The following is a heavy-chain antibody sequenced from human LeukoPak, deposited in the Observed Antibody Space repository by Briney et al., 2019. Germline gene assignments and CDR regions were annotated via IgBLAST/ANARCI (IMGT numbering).Heavy chain of an antibody. CDR2: MNPNSGNT. V-gene: IGHV1-8*01. CDR1: GYTFTSYD. Sequence: GASVKVSCKASGYTFTSYDINWVRQATGQGLEWMGWMNPNSGNTGYEQKFQGRVTMTTSTSISTAHMELSSLRSEDTAVYYCARGDSIWNEHYCVYWGQGTLVTVST. D-gene: IGHD1-1*01. J-gene: IGHJ4*02. CDR3: ARGDSIWNEHYCVY.